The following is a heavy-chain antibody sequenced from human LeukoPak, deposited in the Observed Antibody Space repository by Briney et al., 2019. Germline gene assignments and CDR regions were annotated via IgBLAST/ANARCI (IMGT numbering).Heavy chain of an antibody. D-gene: IGHD6-25*01. Sequence: SETLSLTRTVSSGSISSHYWSWIRQPPGKELKGIGYIYYSGTTNYNPSLKSRVTISVDASKDEFSLKLSSVTAADTAVYYCAIDSAAEGYYYMGGWGKGTTVTVCS. V-gene: IGHV4-59*11. J-gene: IGHJ6*03. CDR3: AIDSAAEGYYYMGG. CDR2: IYYSGTT. CDR1: SGSISSHY.